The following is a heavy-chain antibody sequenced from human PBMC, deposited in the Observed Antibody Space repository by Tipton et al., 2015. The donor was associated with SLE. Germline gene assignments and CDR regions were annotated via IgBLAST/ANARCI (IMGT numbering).Heavy chain of an antibody. CDR1: GGSISNYF. Sequence: TLSLTCTVSGGSISNYFWTWIRQPPGKGLEWIGYVYDTGNTHYDPSLKSRSTISIDTSKNQFSLRLSSVTAADTAVYYCAREAGGWYYFDYWGQGALVTVSS. CDR3: AREAGGWYYFDY. CDR2: VYDTGNT. V-gene: IGHV4-59*01. D-gene: IGHD6-19*01. J-gene: IGHJ4*02.